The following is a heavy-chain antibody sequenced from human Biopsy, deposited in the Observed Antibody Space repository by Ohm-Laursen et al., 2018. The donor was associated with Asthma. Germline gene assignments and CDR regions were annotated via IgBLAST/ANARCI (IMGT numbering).Heavy chain of an antibody. J-gene: IGHJ6*02. Sequence: SLRLSCTASGFSLDDYAMYWVRQAPGKGPEWVALISYDGREKGYVDSVKGRFTISRDNFRNTLYVEMSSLRPEDSATYYCAKDRFDGSVTSHYYYYGIDVWGQGTAVTVSS. CDR2: ISYDGREK. CDR3: AKDRFDGSVTSHYYYYGIDV. CDR1: GFSLDDYA. D-gene: IGHD3-10*01. V-gene: IGHV3-30*18.